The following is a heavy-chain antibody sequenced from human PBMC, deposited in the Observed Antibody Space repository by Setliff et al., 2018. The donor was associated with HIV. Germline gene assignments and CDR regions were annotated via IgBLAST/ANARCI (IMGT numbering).Heavy chain of an antibody. V-gene: IGHV4-61*02. J-gene: IGHJ5*02. CDR2: IYTSGST. CDR1: GGSISSGSYF. D-gene: IGHD3-16*01. CDR3: ARSGGPTFDP. Sequence: PSETLSLTCTVSGGSISSGSYFWTWIRQPAGKGLGWIWRIYTSGSTNYNTSLKSRVTISVDTSKNQFSLKLNSVTAADTAVYYCARSGGPTFDPWGQGTLVTVSS.